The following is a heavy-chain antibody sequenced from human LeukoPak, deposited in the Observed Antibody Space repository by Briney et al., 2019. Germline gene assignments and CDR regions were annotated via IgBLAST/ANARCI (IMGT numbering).Heavy chain of an antibody. CDR3: ARDSYRTTDGY. V-gene: IGHV3-21*01. CDR1: GFTFSSYS. D-gene: IGHD4-17*01. CDR2: ISSSSYI. J-gene: IGHJ4*02. Sequence: GGSLRLSCAASGFTFSSYSMNWVRQAPGKGLEWVSSISSSSYIYYADSVKGRFTISRDNAKNSLYLQMNSLRAEDTAVYYCARDSYRTTDGYWGQGTLVTVSS.